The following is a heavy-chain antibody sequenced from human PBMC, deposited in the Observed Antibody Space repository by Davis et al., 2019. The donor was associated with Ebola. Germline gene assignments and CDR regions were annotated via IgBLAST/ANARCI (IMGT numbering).Heavy chain of an antibody. Sequence: MPGRSLRLSCTVSGTSFSTYYWSWIRQPAGKGLEWIGRIYTTGTTNYNPSLKSRVTMSVDTSKNQFSLKLSSVTAADTAVYYCARGRNIVVVTAILNYWGQGTLVTVSS. J-gene: IGHJ4*02. V-gene: IGHV4-4*07. D-gene: IGHD2-21*02. CDR1: GTSFSTYY. CDR2: IYTTGTT. CDR3: ARGRNIVVVTAILNY.